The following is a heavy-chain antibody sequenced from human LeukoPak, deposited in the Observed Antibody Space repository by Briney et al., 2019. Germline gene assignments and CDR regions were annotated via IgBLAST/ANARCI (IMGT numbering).Heavy chain of an antibody. CDR1: GFIFSDYG. V-gene: IGHV3-33*01. J-gene: IGHJ4*02. CDR2: IWNNGNNR. D-gene: IGHD1-26*01. CDR3: ARDSVGAPTDFDY. Sequence: GRSLRLSCAASGFIFSDYGMHWVRQAPGKGLEWVAVIWNNGNNRYADSVRGRFTISRDDSKNTLYLQMDSLRAEDTAVYYCARDSVGAPTDFDYWGQGTLVTVSS.